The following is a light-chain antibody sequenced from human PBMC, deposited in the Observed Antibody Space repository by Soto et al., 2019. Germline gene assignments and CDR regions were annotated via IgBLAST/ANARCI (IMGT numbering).Light chain of an antibody. V-gene: IGLV2-23*01. Sequence: QSVLTQPASVSGSPGQSITISCTGTSSDVGSYNLVSWYQQHQGKAPKLMFYEGSKRPSGVSNRFSGSKSGNTASLTISGLQAEDEADYYCCSYAGSSTYVFGTGTKLTVL. CDR1: SSDVGSYNL. CDR3: CSYAGSSTYV. CDR2: EGS. J-gene: IGLJ1*01.